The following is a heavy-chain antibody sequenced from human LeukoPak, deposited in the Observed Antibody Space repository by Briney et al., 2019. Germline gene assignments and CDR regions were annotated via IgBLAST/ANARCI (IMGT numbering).Heavy chain of an antibody. CDR1: GFTFSNAW. CDR3: TTDPDRDGDYVDYYYYGMDV. J-gene: IGHJ6*02. Sequence: GGSLRLSCAASGFTFSNAWMSWVRQAPGKGLEWVGRIKSKTDGGTTDYAAHVKGRFTISRDDSKNTLYLQMNSLKTEDAAVYYCTTDPDRDGDYVDYYYYGMDVWGQGTTVTVSS. D-gene: IGHD4-17*01. V-gene: IGHV3-15*01. CDR2: IKSKTDGGTT.